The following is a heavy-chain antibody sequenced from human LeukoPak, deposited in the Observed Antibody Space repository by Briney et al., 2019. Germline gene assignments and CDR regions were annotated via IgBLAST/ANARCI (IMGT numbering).Heavy chain of an antibody. Sequence: GGSLRLSCAASGFTFSSYSMNWVRQAPGKGLEGVSSISSSSSYIYYADSVKGRFTISRDNAKNSLYLQMNSLRAEDTAVYYCARDREIAAAGTDFDYWGQGTLVTVSS. CDR3: ARDREIAAAGTDFDY. V-gene: IGHV3-21*01. J-gene: IGHJ4*02. CDR1: GFTFSSYS. CDR2: ISSSSSYI. D-gene: IGHD6-13*01.